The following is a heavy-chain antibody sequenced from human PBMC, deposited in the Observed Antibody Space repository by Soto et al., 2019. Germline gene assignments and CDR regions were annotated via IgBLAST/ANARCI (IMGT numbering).Heavy chain of an antibody. CDR3: ARFVLEWLSDY. CDR1: GFTFSSYA. J-gene: IGHJ4*02. Sequence: GGSLRLSCAASGFTFSSYAMSWVRQAPGKGLEWVSAISGSGGSTYYADSVKGRFTISRDNSKNTLYLQMNSLRAEDTTVYYCARFVLEWLSDYWGQGTLVTVSS. V-gene: IGHV3-23*01. D-gene: IGHD3-3*01. CDR2: ISGSGGST.